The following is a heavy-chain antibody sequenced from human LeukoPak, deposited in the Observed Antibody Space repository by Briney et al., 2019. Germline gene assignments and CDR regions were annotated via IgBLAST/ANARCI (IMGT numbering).Heavy chain of an antibody. J-gene: IGHJ4*02. D-gene: IGHD7-27*01. CDR2: ISGSRSYI. Sequence: GGSLRLSCAASGFIFNSYNMNWVRQAPGKGLEWVSSISGSRSYIYYADSVKGRFTISRDDAKTSLYLQMNSLRAEDTAVYYCARDPGDFALDWGQGTLVSVSS. CDR3: ARDPGDFALD. V-gene: IGHV3-21*01. CDR1: GFIFNSYN.